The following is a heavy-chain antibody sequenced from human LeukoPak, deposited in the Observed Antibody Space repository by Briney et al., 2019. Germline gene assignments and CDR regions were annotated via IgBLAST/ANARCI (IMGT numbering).Heavy chain of an antibody. D-gene: IGHD2-2*01. CDR2: IYSGGST. Sequence: GGSLRLSCAASGFTVSSNYMSWVRQAPGKGLEWVSVIYSGGSTYYADSVKGRFTISRDNSKNTLYLQTNSLRAEDTAVYYCARDHRTRVGYCSSTSCYGFDPWGQGTLVTVSS. V-gene: IGHV3-53*01. CDR1: GFTVSSNY. J-gene: IGHJ5*02. CDR3: ARDHRTRVGYCSSTSCYGFDP.